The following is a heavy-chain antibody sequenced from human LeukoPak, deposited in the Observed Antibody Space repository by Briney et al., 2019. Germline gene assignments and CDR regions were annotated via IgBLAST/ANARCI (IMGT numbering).Heavy chain of an antibody. CDR2: INHSGST. D-gene: IGHD6-13*01. CDR3: ARGRYLTTSGGAAAGFLDY. V-gene: IGHV4-34*01. CDR1: GGSIRSYY. Sequence: SETLSLTCTVSGGSIRSYYWSWIRQSPGKVLEWIGEINHSGSTHYNPSLKSRVTISVDTSQKQFSLRLTSVTAADTAVYYCARGRYLTTSGGAAAGFLDYWGQGSLVTVST. J-gene: IGHJ4*02.